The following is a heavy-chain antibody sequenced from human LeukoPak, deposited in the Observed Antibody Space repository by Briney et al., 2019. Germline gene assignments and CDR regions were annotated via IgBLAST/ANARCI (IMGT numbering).Heavy chain of an antibody. CDR1: GLSLNNYA. V-gene: IGHV3-23*01. CDR3: AKAPVTSCRGAFCYPFDY. CDR2: SSSSEDGK. J-gene: IGHJ4*01. D-gene: IGHD2-21*01. Sequence: GGSLRLSCTASGLSLNNYAMSWVRQVPGKGLEWVSASSSSEDGKWYAESVRGRFTISRDTSKNTVYLQMNSLRVEDAGVYYCAKAPVTSCRGAFCYPFDYWGHGTLVTVSS.